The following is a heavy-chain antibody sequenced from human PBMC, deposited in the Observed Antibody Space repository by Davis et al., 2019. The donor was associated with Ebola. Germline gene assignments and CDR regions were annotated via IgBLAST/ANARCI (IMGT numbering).Heavy chain of an antibody. CDR1: GGSISSSSYY. CDR3: ARQFIQYYYYMDV. J-gene: IGHJ6*03. CDR2: IYYSGST. D-gene: IGHD3-16*02. Sequence: PSETLSLTCTVSGGSISSSSYYWGWIRQHPGKGLEWIGSIYYSGSTYCNPSLKSRVTISVDTSKNQFSLKLSSVTAADTAVYYWARQFIQYYYYMDVWGKGTTVTVSS. V-gene: IGHV4-39*07.